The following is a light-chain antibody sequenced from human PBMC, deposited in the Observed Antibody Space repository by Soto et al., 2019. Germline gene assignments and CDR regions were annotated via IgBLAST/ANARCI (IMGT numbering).Light chain of an antibody. Sequence: EIVLTQSPGTLSLSPGERATLSCRASQSVSSNYLVWYQQKPGQAPRLLVFDASNRATGIPDRFSGSGSGTDFTLTISRLDPEDFAVYYCQQYGSSPLTFGGGTKVEIK. V-gene: IGKV3-20*01. CDR3: QQYGSSPLT. CDR2: DAS. J-gene: IGKJ4*01. CDR1: QSVSSNY.